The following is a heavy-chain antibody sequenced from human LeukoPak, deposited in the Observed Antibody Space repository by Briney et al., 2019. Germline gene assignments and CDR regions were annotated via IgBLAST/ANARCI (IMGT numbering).Heavy chain of an antibody. V-gene: IGHV4-34*01. D-gene: IGHD5-12*01. Sequence: SETLSLTCVVHSGFFSGYYWSWVRQPPGKGLEWIGEINHSGSTNYSPSLNSRVTISIDTSKNQFSLTVNSVTAADTAVYYCARGPRGDDRHYYYGMDVWGQGTTVTVSS. CDR3: ARGPRGDDRHYYYGMDV. J-gene: IGHJ6*02. CDR2: INHSGST. CDR1: SGFFSGYY.